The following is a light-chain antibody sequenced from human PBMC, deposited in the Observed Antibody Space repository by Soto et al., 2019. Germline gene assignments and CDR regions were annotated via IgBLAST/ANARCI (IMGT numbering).Light chain of an antibody. CDR2: EVS. CDR3: SSSTSSSTFV. Sequence: QSVLTQPASVSGAPGQSITISCTGTNSDVNYVSWHQQHPGKAPRLMIYEVSKRSSGVSNRFSGSKSGNTASLTISGLQAEAEAEYYCSSSTSSSTFVFGTGTKLTVL. V-gene: IGLV2-14*01. CDR1: NSDVNY. J-gene: IGLJ1*01.